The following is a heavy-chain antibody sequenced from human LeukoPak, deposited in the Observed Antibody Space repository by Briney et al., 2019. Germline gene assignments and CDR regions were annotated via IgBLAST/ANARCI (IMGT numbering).Heavy chain of an antibody. J-gene: IGHJ5*02. D-gene: IGHD2-15*01. CDR2: ISGSGGST. CDR1: GFTLSSYA. CDR3: ARGQDCSGGSCYSAGWFDP. V-gene: IGHV3-23*01. Sequence: GGSLRLSCAASGFTLSSYAMSWVRQTPGKGLEWVSPISGSGGSTYYADSMRGRFTISRDNAKNSLYLQMNSLRAEDTAVYYCARGQDCSGGSCYSAGWFDPWGQGTLVTVSS.